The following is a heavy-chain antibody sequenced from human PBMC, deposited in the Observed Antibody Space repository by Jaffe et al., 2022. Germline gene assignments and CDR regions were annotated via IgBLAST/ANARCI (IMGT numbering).Heavy chain of an antibody. CDR2: ISGSGGST. J-gene: IGHJ6*04. V-gene: IGHV3-23*01. CDR3: AKEFPTYSSSSPDGPMDV. CDR1: GFTFSSYA. D-gene: IGHD6-6*01. Sequence: EVQLLESGGGLVQPGGSLRLSCAASGFTFSSYAMSWVRQAPGKGLEWVSAISGSGGSTYYADSVKGRFTISRDNSKNTLYLQMNSLRAEDTAVYYCAKEFPTYSSSSPDGPMDVWGKGTTVTVSS.